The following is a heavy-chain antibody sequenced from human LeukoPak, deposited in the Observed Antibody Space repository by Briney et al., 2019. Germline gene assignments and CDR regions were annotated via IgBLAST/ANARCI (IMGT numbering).Heavy chain of an antibody. CDR2: IYPGDSDT. D-gene: IGHD3-16*02. V-gene: IGHV5-51*01. CDR3: ARHARYDYVWGSYRPISRDHWFDP. Sequence: PGESLKISCKGSGYSFTSYWIGWVRQMPGKGLEWMGIIYPGDSDTRYSPSFQGQVTISADKSISTAYLQWSSLKASDTAMYYCARHARYDYVWGSYRPISRDHWFDPWGQGTLVTVSS. J-gene: IGHJ5*02. CDR1: GYSFTSYW.